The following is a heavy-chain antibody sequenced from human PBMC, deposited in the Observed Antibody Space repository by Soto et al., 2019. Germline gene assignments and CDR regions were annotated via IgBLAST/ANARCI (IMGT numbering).Heavy chain of an antibody. CDR2: INTYNGNT. J-gene: IGHJ6*02. CDR3: AMVDVYVTPSPQDV. CDR1: GYTFTRYG. Sequence: QVQLVQSGAEVKNPGASVKVSCKASGYTFTRYGIGWARQAPGQGLEWMGWINTYNGNTKYAQNVQGRVTLTKDTSTSTAYMELRSLRSNDTAIYYCAMVDVYVTPSPQDVWGQGTTVIVSS. D-gene: IGHD3-16*01. V-gene: IGHV1-18*01.